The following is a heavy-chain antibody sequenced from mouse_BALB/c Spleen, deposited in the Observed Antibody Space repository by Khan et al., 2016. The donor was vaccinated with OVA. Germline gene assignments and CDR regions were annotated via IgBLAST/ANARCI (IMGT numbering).Heavy chain of an antibody. CDR3: VRRPWLLQYAMDY. J-gene: IGHJ4*01. Sequence: QVTLKESGPGILQPSQTLSLTCSFSGFSLSSSGMSVSWIRQPSGKGLEWLAHIYWDDDKRYNPSLKSRLTISRDTSRNQVFLKITSVDTADTATYSSVRRPWLLQYAMDYWGQGTSVTVSS. CDR1: GFSLSSSGMS. D-gene: IGHD2-3*01. CDR2: IYWDDDK. V-gene: IGHV8-12*01.